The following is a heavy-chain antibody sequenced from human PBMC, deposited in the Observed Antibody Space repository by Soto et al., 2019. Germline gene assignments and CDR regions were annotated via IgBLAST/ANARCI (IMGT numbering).Heavy chain of an antibody. Sequence: QVRLVESGGGVVQPGRSLRLSCVASGFTFSSYGIHWVRQAPGKGLEWVGVISSDGETKYYADAVKGRFTISRDNSKSTLYLQMDSLRPEDTAVYYCEKEVAVAGDLDYWGHGTLVTVSS. D-gene: IGHD6-19*01. J-gene: IGHJ4*01. CDR1: GFTFSSYG. CDR2: ISSDGETK. V-gene: IGHV3-30*18. CDR3: EKEVAVAGDLDY.